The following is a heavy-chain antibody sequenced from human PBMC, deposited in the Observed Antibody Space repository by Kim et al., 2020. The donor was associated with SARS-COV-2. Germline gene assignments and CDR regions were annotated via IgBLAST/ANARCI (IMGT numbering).Heavy chain of an antibody. CDR3: ARDSLYCTNGVCYVDYYYYGMDV. V-gene: IGHV1-18*01. J-gene: IGHJ6*02. CDR1: GYTFTSYG. D-gene: IGHD2-8*01. CDR2: ISAYNGNT. Sequence: ASVKVSCKASGYTFTSYGISWVRQAPGQGLEWMGWISAYNGNTNYAQKLQGRVTMTTDTSTSTAYMELRSLRSDDTAVYYCARDSLYCTNGVCYVDYYYYGMDVWGQGTTVTVSS.